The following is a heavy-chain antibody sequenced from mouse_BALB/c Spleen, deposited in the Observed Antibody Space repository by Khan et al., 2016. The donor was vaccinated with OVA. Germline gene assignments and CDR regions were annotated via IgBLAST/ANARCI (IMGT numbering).Heavy chain of an antibody. CDR1: GYTFPSYW. D-gene: IGHD2-1*01. V-gene: IGHV1S132*01. CDR3: ARGYFGNYEFAY. Sequence: QVPLQQSGAELVKPGTSVKLSCKTSGYTFPSYWIQWVKQRPGQGLGWIGQIFPGTGTTYYNENFKDKATLTVDTSSNSAYMQLTSLTSADAAVYICARGYFGNYEFAYWGQGTLVTVSP. J-gene: IGHJ3*01. CDR2: IFPGTGTT.